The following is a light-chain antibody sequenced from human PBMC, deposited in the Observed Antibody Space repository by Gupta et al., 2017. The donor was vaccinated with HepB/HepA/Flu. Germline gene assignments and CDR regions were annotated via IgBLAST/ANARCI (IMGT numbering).Light chain of an antibody. J-gene: IGLJ2*01. V-gene: IGLV2-14*03. CDR2: DVS. CDR1: SSDIGFYNY. CDR3: CSYTVRSTLA. Sequence: QSALTQPASVSGSPGQSITISCTGTSSDIGFYNYVSWYQQHPGKAPKLMIYDVSNRPSGVSDRFSGSKSGNTASLTISGLQAEDEGDYYCCSYTVRSTLAFGGGTKLTVL.